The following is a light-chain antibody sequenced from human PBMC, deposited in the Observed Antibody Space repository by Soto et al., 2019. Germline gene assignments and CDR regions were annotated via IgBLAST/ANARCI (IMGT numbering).Light chain of an antibody. CDR1: QSISTY. Sequence: EIVLTQSPATLSLSPGERATLFCRASQSISTYLAWYQQKSGQAPRLLIYDASNRATGIPARFSGCGSGTDFTLTVISLEPEDFAVYYCQPRSNWPPTFGQGTKLEI. J-gene: IGKJ2*01. V-gene: IGKV3-11*01. CDR3: QPRSNWPPT. CDR2: DAS.